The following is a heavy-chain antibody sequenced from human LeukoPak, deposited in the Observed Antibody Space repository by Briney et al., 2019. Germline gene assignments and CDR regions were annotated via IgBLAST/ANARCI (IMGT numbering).Heavy chain of an antibody. CDR3: ASEKDYGNWFDP. V-gene: IGHV4-39*01. CDR2: IYYSGST. CDR1: GGSISSSSYY. J-gene: IGHJ5*02. Sequence: SETLSLTCAVSGGSISSSSYYWGWIRQPPGKGLEWIGSIYYSGSTYYNPSLKSRVTISVDTSKNQLSLKLSSVTAADTAVYYCASEKDYGNWFDPWGQGTLVTVSS. D-gene: IGHD4-17*01.